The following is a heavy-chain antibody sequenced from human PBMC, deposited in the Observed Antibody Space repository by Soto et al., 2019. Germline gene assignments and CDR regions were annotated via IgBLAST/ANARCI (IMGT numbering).Heavy chain of an antibody. D-gene: IGHD1-26*01. V-gene: IGHV3-30*18. CDR3: AKGPGRVLLRNGGLGY. CDR2: ISYDGSNK. Sequence: GGSLRLSCAASGFTFSSYGMHWVRQAPGKGLEWVAVISYDGSNKYYADSVKGRFTISRDNSKNTLYLQMNSLRAEDTAVYYCAKGPGRVLLRNGGLGYWGQGTLVTVSS. J-gene: IGHJ4*02. CDR1: GFTFSSYG.